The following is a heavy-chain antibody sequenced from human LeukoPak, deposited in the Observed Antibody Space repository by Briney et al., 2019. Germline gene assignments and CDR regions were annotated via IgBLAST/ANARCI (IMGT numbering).Heavy chain of an antibody. CDR2: ITSSSSDS. J-gene: IGHJ6*02. CDR1: GFTFSSYN. V-gene: IGHV3-21*01. Sequence: GGSLRLSCAASGFTFSSYNMNWVRQAPGRGLEWVSSITSSSSDSYYTDSVKGRFTISRDNAKNSLYLQMSSLRAEDTAVYYCARQIDMDVWGQGTTVTVSS. CDR3: ARQIDMDV.